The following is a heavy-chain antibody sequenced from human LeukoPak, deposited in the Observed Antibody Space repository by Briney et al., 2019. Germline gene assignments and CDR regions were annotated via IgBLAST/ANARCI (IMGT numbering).Heavy chain of an antibody. CDR1: GYTFTSYY. D-gene: IGHD2-2*02. J-gene: IGHJ3*02. V-gene: IGHV1-46*01. Sequence: ASVKVSCKAFGYTFTSYYMHWVRQAPGQGLEWMGIINPSGGSTSYAQKFQGRVTMTRDTSTSTVYMELSSLRSEDTAVYYCARDDYGGYCSSTSCYTENLGIWGQGTMVTVSS. CDR3: ARDDYGGYCSSTSCYTENLGI. CDR2: INPSGGST.